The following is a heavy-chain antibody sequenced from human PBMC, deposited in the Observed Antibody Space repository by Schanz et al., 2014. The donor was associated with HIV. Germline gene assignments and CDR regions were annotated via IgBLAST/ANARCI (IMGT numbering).Heavy chain of an antibody. CDR3: AREGTYDYALS. CDR1: TFSSTFAW. D-gene: IGHD3-16*01. CDR2: INWNGGST. Sequence: EVQLVQSGGGLVKPGGSLRLSCTASTFSSTFAWMSWVRQAPGKGLEWVSGINWNGGSTGYADSVKGRFTISRDNAKNSLYLQMNSLRAEDTALYHCAREGTYDYALSWGQGTLVTVSS. J-gene: IGHJ4*02. V-gene: IGHV3-20*01.